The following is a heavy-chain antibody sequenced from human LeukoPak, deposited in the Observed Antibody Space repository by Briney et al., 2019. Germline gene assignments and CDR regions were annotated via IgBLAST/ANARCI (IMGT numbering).Heavy chain of an antibody. J-gene: IGHJ4*02. V-gene: IGHV3-53*01. Sequence: GGSLRLSCAASGFTVSSNYMSWVRQAPGKGLERVSVIYSGGSTYYADSVKGRFTISRDNSKNTLYLQMNSLRAEDTAVYYCASSSGSYFTADYWGQGTLVTVSS. CDR3: ASSSGSYFTADY. D-gene: IGHD1-26*01. CDR1: GFTVSSNY. CDR2: IYSGGST.